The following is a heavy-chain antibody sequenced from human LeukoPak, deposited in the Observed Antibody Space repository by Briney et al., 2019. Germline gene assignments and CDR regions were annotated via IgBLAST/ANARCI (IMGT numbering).Heavy chain of an antibody. CDR2: IYYSGST. CDR1: GGSISSHY. D-gene: IGHD6-6*01. J-gene: IGHJ4*02. CDR3: ARVPSIAARSYFDY. Sequence: SETLSLTCTVSGGSISSHYWSWIRQPPGKGLDWIGYIYYSGSTNYNPSLKSRVTISVDTSKNQFSLKLSSVTAADTAVYYCARVPSIAARSYFDYWGQGTLVTVSS. V-gene: IGHV4-59*11.